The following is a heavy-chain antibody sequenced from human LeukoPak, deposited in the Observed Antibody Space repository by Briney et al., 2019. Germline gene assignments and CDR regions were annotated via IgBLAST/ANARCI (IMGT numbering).Heavy chain of an antibody. D-gene: IGHD3-16*02. CDR2: ISAYNGNT. CDR3: ARGLWITFGGVIGSPFDI. CDR1: GYTFTSYG. Sequence: ASVKVSCKASGYTFTSYGISWVRQAPGQGLEWMGWISAYNGNTNYAQKLQGRVTMTTDTSTSTAYMELRSLRSDDTAVYYCARGLWITFGGVIGSPFDIWGQGTVVTVSS. V-gene: IGHV1-18*01. J-gene: IGHJ3*02.